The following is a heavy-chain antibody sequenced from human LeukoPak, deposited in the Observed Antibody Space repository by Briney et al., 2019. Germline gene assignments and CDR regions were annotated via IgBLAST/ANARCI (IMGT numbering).Heavy chain of an antibody. V-gene: IGHV3-9*01. D-gene: IGHD3-22*01. CDR1: GFTFDDYA. Sequence: GGSLRLSCAASGFTFDDYAMHWVRQTPGKGLEWVSGINWNSGTIAYADSVKGRFAISRDNAKNSLYLQMNSLRADDTALYYCAKDDTNYYDGIAPFDYWGQGTLVTVSS. CDR2: INWNSGTI. CDR3: AKDDTNYYDGIAPFDY. J-gene: IGHJ4*02.